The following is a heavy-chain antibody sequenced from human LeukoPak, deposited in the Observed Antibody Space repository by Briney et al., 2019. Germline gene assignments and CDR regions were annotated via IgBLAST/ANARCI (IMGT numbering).Heavy chain of an antibody. J-gene: IGHJ6*03. CDR1: GGPFSGYY. D-gene: IGHD2-8*01. Sequence: SETLSLTCAVYGGPFSGYYWSWIRQPPGKGLEWIGEINHSGSTNYNPSLKSRVTISVDTSKDQFSLKLSSVTAADTAVYYCARAKTDCTNGVCYRGYYYYYMDVWGKGTTVTVSS. CDR2: INHSGST. V-gene: IGHV4-34*01. CDR3: ARAKTDCTNGVCYRGYYYYYMDV.